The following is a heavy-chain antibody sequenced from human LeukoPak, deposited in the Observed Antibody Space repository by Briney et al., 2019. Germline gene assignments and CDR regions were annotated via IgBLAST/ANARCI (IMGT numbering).Heavy chain of an antibody. CDR3: ARRFDS. Sequence: GGSLRLSCAASGFSFTAYGMNSVRQAPGRGLEWISYIGPGGDIYYADSVTGRFTVSRDTAKNSLYLQMNGLRVEDTAVYYCARRFDSWGQGTLVTVSS. J-gene: IGHJ5*01. CDR2: IGPGGDI. CDR1: GFSFTAYG. V-gene: IGHV3-48*01.